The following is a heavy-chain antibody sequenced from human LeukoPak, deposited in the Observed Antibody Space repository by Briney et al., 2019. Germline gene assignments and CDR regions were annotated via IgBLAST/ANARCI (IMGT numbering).Heavy chain of an antibody. CDR2: ISSSSSYI. J-gene: IGHJ3*02. Sequence: PGGSLRLSCAASGFTFSSYSMNWVRQAPGKGLEWVSSISSSSSYIYYADSVKGRFTISRDNSKNTLYLQMNSLRAEDTAVYYCATLNYDFWSGYYIGDAFDIWGQGTMVTVSS. CDR3: ATLNYDFWSGYYIGDAFDI. V-gene: IGHV3-21*01. CDR1: GFTFSSYS. D-gene: IGHD3-3*01.